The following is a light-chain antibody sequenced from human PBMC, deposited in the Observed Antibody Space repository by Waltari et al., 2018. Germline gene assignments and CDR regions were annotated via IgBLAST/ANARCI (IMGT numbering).Light chain of an antibody. Sequence: EIVMTQSPATLSVSPGERATLSCRASQSVSSNLAWYQQKPGQAPRLLIYGASTRATGIPARFSGSGSGTEFTLTINSLQSEDFAVYCCQQYNNWPTFGQGTKLEIK. J-gene: IGKJ2*01. CDR3: QQYNNWPT. CDR1: QSVSSN. CDR2: GAS. V-gene: IGKV3-15*01.